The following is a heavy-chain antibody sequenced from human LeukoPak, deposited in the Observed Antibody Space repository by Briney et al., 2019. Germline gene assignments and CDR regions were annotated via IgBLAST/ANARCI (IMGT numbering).Heavy chain of an antibody. CDR1: GYTFTGYY. CDR3: ARTCSSTSCYVVDY. J-gene: IGHJ4*02. D-gene: IGHD2-2*01. CDR2: INPNSGGT. V-gene: IGHV1-2*02. Sequence: ASVKVSCKASGYTFTGYYMHWVRQAPGQGFEWMGWINPNSGGTNYAQKFQGRVTMTRDTSISTAYMELSRLRSDDTAVYYCARTCSSTSCYVVDYWGQGTLVTVSS.